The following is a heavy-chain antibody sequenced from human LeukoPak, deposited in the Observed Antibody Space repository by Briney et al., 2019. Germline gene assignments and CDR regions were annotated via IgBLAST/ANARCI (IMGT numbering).Heavy chain of an antibody. Sequence: SETLSLTCTVSGGSISSGSYYWSWIRQPAGKGLEWIGRIHTSGSTNYNPSLKSRVTISVDTSKNQFSLKLSSVTAADTAVYYCARISTGYSSGWYHGVAAAFDIWGQGTMVTVSS. CDR1: GGSISSGSYY. CDR2: IHTSGST. D-gene: IGHD6-19*01. J-gene: IGHJ3*02. CDR3: ARISTGYSSGWYHGVAAAFDI. V-gene: IGHV4-61*02.